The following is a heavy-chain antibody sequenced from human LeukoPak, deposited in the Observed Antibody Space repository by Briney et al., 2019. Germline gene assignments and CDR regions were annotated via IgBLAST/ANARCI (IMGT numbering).Heavy chain of an antibody. CDR1: GFTFSSYA. CDR2: LSATGGSI. J-gene: IGHJ4*02. CDR3: AKGLKGYSAYEQLDH. D-gene: IGHD5-12*01. V-gene: IGHV3-23*01. Sequence: GGSLRLSCAASGFTFSSYAMSWVRQAPGKGLEWVSGLSATGGSIYYGASVKGRFTISRDNSKNTVYLQMNSLRADDTAVYFCAKGLKGYSAYEQLDHWGQGTLVTVSS.